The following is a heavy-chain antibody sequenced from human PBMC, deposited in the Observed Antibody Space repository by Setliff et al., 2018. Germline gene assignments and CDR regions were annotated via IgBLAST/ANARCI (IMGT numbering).Heavy chain of an antibody. CDR2: IIPIFGTT. V-gene: IGHV1-69*05. CDR1: GYTFTSYG. CDR3: ARDSPEMVAPPAAHCFDP. J-gene: IGHJ5*02. Sequence: GASVKVSCKASGYTFTSYGVHWVRQAPGQGLEWMGGIIPIFGTTNYAQRFQGRVTITTDESTSTAYMELRSLRSDDTAVYYCARDSPEMVAPPAAHCFDPWGQGTLVTVSS. D-gene: IGHD2-15*01.